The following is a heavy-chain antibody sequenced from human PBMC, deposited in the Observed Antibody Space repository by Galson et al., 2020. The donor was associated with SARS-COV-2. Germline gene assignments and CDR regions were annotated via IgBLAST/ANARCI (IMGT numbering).Heavy chain of an antibody. V-gene: IGHV1-46*01. D-gene: IGHD2-21*01. CDR3: ARDSERIPSSWYGMDV. CDR1: GYTFTSYY. CDR2: INPSGGST. J-gene: IGHJ6*02. Sequence: ASVKVSCKASGYTFTSYYMHWVRQAPGQGLEWMGIINPSGGSTSYAQKFQGRVTMTRDTSTSTVYMELSSLRSEDTAVYYCARDSERIPSSWYGMDVWGQGTTVTVSS.